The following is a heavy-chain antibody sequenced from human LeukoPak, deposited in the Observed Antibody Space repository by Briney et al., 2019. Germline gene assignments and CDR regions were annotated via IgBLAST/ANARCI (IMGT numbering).Heavy chain of an antibody. D-gene: IGHD4-17*01. Sequence: GGSLRLSYAASGLTFSLYAMSWVRQTPGRGLEWVSVISGTGGSSYYADSVKGRFTISRDNSKNTLYLRMNSLRADDTAVYYCAREGLRTPFDYWGQGTLVSVSS. CDR1: GLTFSLYA. CDR2: ISGTGGSS. CDR3: AREGLRTPFDY. J-gene: IGHJ4*02. V-gene: IGHV3-23*01.